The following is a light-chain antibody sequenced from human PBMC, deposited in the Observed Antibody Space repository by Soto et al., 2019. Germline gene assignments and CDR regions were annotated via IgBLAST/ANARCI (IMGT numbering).Light chain of an antibody. J-gene: IGKJ4*01. CDR2: TAS. V-gene: IGKV1-5*03. CDR3: QEYNSDSGLT. CDR1: QNSSSW. Sequence: DIQMTQSPSTLSASVGDRVTITCRASQNSSSWLAWYQQKPGKAPKLLIYTASNLKSGVPSRFSGSGSGTEFTLTISSLQPDDFATYYCQEYNSDSGLTFGGGTKVEIK.